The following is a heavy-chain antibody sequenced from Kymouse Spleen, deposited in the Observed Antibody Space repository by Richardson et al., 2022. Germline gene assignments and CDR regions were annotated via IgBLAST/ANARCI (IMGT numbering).Heavy chain of an antibody. J-gene: IGHJ5*02. Sequence: QVQLQQWGAGLLKPSETLSLTCAVYGGSFSGYYWSWIRQPPGKGLEWIGEINHSGSTNYNPSLKSRVTISVDTSKNQFSLKLSSVTAADTAVYYCARGIAARHNWFDPWGQGTLVTVSS. CDR3: ARGIAARHNWFDP. CDR2: INHSGST. D-gene: IGHD6-6*01. CDR1: GGSFSGYY. V-gene: IGHV4-34*01.